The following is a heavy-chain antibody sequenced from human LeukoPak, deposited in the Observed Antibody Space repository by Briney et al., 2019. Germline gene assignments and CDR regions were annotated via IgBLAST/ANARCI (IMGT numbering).Heavy chain of an antibody. CDR3: ARDRDRYSGYEPTPPE. D-gene: IGHD5-12*01. Sequence: ASVKVSCKASGYTFTSYGISWVRQAPGQGLEWMGWISAYNGNTNYAQKLQGRVTMTTDTSTSTAYMELRSLRSDDTAVYYCARDRDRYSGYEPTPPEWGQGTLVTVSS. J-gene: IGHJ4*02. CDR1: GYTFTSYG. CDR2: ISAYNGNT. V-gene: IGHV1-18*01.